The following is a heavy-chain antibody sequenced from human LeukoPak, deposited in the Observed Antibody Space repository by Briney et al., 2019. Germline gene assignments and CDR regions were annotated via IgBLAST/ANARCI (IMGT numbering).Heavy chain of an antibody. J-gene: IGHJ4*02. D-gene: IGHD3-9*01. V-gene: IGHV3-23*01. Sequence: GGSLRLSCAASGFSFSSYAMSWVCQAPGKGLEWVSAISGSGGGTYYADSVKGRFTISRDNAKNTLYLQMNSLRADDTAVYYCPSLHYDILTGYYRPKYYFDSSGQGALVTVS. CDR2: ISGSGGGT. CDR3: PSLHYDILTGYYRPKYYFDS. CDR1: GFSFSSYA.